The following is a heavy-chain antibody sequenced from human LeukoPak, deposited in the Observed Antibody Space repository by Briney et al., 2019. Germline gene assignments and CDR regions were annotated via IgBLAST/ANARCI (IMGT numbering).Heavy chain of an antibody. D-gene: IGHD3-22*01. CDR2: ISSSGGST. V-gene: IGHV3-23*01. Sequence: GGSLRLSCTASGFTFSSYGMSWVRQAPGKGLEWVSAISSSGGSTYYADSVKGRFTISRDNSKNTLSLQMGSLRAEDTAVYYCVGVLKSTLDSSGKSYYFDYWGQGTLVTISS. CDR1: GFTFSSYG. J-gene: IGHJ4*02. CDR3: VGVLKSTLDSSGKSYYFDY.